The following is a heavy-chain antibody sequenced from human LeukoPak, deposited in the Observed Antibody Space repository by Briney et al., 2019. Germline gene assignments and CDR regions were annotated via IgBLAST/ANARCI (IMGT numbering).Heavy chain of an antibody. CDR3: AKSDSSGYYQPPYYFDY. CDR2: NSGSGGST. Sequence: GGSLRLSCEASGNTFSTYGMSWVRQAPGRGLEWVSANSGSGGSTYYADSVKGRVTISRDNSKNTLYLQVNSLRAEDTAVYYCAKSDSSGYYQPPYYFDYWGQGTLVTVSS. D-gene: IGHD3-22*01. J-gene: IGHJ4*02. CDR1: GNTFSTYG. V-gene: IGHV3-23*01.